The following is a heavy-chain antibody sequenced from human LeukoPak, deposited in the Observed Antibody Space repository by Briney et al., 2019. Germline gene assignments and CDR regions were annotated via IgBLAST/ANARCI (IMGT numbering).Heavy chain of an antibody. CDR2: ISRSDGST. V-gene: IGHV3-23*01. Sequence: GGSLRLSCAASGFTFSSYAMTWVRQAPGKGLAWVSSISRSDGSTYYADSVKGRFTISRDNSKNTVYLHMDSLRVEDTAIYYCARGALIPDFRGQGTLVTVSS. D-gene: IGHD2-21*01. J-gene: IGHJ4*02. CDR3: ARGALIPDF. CDR1: GFTFSSYA.